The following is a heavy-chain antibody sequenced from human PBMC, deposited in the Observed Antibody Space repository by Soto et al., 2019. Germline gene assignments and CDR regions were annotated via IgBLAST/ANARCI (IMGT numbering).Heavy chain of an antibody. CDR3: ARAPADYYDSSGYPGWFDP. D-gene: IGHD3-22*01. V-gene: IGHV4-59*12. CDR2: IYYSGST. CDR1: GGSISGYY. J-gene: IGHJ5*02. Sequence: PSETLSLTCTVSGGSISGYYWSWIRQPPGKGLEWIGYIYYSGSTYYNPSLKSRVTISVDTSKNQFSLKLSSVTAADTAVYYCARAPADYYDSSGYPGWFDPWGQGTLVTVSS.